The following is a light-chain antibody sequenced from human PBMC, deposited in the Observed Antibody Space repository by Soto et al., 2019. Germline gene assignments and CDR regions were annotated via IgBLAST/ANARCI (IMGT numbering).Light chain of an antibody. Sequence: QLVLTQSPSASASLGASVKLTCTLSSGHSSYAIAWHQQQPEKGPRYLMKLNSDGSHSKGDGIPDRFSGSSSGAERYLTISSLQSEDEADYYCQIWGTGVVFGGGTQLTVL. CDR3: QIWGTGVV. J-gene: IGLJ2*01. CDR1: SGHSSYA. CDR2: LNSDGSH. V-gene: IGLV4-69*01.